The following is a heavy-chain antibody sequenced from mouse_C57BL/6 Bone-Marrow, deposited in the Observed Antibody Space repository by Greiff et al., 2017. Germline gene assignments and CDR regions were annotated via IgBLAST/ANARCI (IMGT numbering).Heavy chain of an antibody. Sequence: VQLQQSGPELVKPGASVKISCKASGYTFTDYYMNWVKQSHGKSLEWSGDINPNNGGTSYNQKFKGKATLTVDKSSSTAYMELRSLTSEDSAVYYCARNDYEGKDYFDYWGQGTTLTVSS. V-gene: IGHV1-26*01. D-gene: IGHD2-4*01. J-gene: IGHJ2*01. CDR2: INPNNGGT. CDR3: ARNDYEGKDYFDY. CDR1: GYTFTDYY.